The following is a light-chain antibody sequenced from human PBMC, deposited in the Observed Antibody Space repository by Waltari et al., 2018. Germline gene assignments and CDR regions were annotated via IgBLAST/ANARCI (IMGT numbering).Light chain of an antibody. Sequence: DIQMTQSPSSLSASVGDRVTITCQASRDISNNLNWYQQKPGRAPKLLIYDAAELETGVPSRFSGSGSGTHFTFTISNLQPEDIATYYCQRHDNLSYTFGQGTKLVIK. CDR1: RDISNN. CDR3: QRHDNLSYT. V-gene: IGKV1-33*01. J-gene: IGKJ2*01. CDR2: DAA.